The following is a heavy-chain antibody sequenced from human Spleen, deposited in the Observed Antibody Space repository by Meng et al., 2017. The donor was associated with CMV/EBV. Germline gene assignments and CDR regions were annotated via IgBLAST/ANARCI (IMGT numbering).Heavy chain of an antibody. V-gene: IGHV1-8*01. J-gene: IGHJ6*02. CDR1: GYTFTSYD. CDR3: TRVEGPAGAMLKYFYYYGMEV. Sequence: ASVKVSCKASGYTFTSYDINWVRQATGQGLEWMGWMNPNSGNTGYAQKFQGRVTMTRNTSISTAYMELNSLRSEDTAVYYCTRVEGPAGAMLKYFYYYGMEVWGQGTTVTVSS. CDR2: MNPNSGNT. D-gene: IGHD6-13*01.